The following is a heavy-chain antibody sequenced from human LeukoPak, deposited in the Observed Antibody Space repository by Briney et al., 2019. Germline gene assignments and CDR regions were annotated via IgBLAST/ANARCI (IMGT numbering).Heavy chain of an antibody. D-gene: IGHD2-2*01. CDR3: THGSMYQLDY. J-gene: IGHJ4*02. CDR1: GFSFSSHG. V-gene: IGHV3-23*01. Sequence: GGSLRLSCAASGFSFSSHGMSWVSQAPGKWLEWVSGIIGGAGGTYYADSVKGRFTISRDKSKNTLYLQMNSLRAEATAVYYCTHGSMYQLDYWGQGTLVTVSS. CDR2: IIGGAGGT.